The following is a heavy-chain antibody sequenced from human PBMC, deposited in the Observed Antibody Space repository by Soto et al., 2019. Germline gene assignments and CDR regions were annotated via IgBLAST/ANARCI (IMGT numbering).Heavy chain of an antibody. J-gene: IGHJ4*02. CDR3: AHRNYDFWSGYNDY. V-gene: IGHV2-5*02. CDR2: IYWDDDK. D-gene: IGHD3-3*01. Sequence: QITLKESGPPLVKPTQTLTLTCTFSGFSLSTSGVGVGWIRQPPGKALEWLALIYWDDDKRYSPSLKSRLTITKDTSKNQVVLTMTNMDPVDTATYYCAHRNYDFWSGYNDYWGQGTLVTVSS. CDR1: GFSLSTSGVG.